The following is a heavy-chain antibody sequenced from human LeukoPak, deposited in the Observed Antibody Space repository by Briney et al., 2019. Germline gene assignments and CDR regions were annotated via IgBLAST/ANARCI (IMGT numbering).Heavy chain of an antibody. CDR1: GGSISSYY. D-gene: IGHD2/OR15-2a*01. CDR2: IYYSGST. Sequence: SETLSLTCTVSGGSISSYYWSWIRQPPGKGLEWIGYIYYSGSTNYNPSLKSRVTISVDTSKNQFSLKLSSVTAADTAVYYCAPFLRGYSDYWGQGTLVTVSS. J-gene: IGHJ4*02. CDR3: APFLRGYSDY. V-gene: IGHV4-59*01.